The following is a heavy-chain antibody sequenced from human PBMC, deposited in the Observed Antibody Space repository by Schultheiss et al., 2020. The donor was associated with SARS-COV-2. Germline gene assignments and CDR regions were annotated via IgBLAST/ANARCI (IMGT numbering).Heavy chain of an antibody. Sequence: GGSLRLSCAASGFTFSSYAMHWVRQAPGKGLEWVAVISYDGSNKYYADSVKGRFTISRDNSKNTLYLQMNSLRAEDTAVYYCARARSGSSGWYLGLYDYWGQGTLVTVSS. CDR3: ARARSGSSGWYLGLYDY. CDR1: GFTFSSYA. CDR2: ISYDGSNK. V-gene: IGHV3-30-3*01. J-gene: IGHJ4*02. D-gene: IGHD6-19*01.